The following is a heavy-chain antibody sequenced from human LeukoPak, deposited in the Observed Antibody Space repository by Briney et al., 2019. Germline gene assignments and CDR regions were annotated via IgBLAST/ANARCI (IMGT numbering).Heavy chain of an antibody. J-gene: IGHJ4*02. CDR1: GFTFSNSA. V-gene: IGHV3-64*01. CDR3: ARDTSGSLDY. D-gene: IGHD3-10*01. Sequence: PGGSLRLPCAASGFTFSNSAMHWVRQAPGKGLEYVSAISSNGGSTYYANSVKGRFTISRDNSKNTLYLQMGSLRAEDMAVYYCARDTSGSLDYWGQGTLVTVSS. CDR2: ISSNGGST.